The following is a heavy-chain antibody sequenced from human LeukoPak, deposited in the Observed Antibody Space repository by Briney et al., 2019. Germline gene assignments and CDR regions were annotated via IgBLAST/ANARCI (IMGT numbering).Heavy chain of an antibody. Sequence: PSETLSLTCAVYGGSFSGYYWSWIRQPPGKGLEWIGEINHSGSTNYNPSLKSRVTISVDTSKNQFSLKLSSVTAADTAVYYCARAVAGHFDCWGQGTLVTVSS. J-gene: IGHJ4*02. CDR2: INHSGST. CDR1: GGSFSGYY. D-gene: IGHD6-19*01. V-gene: IGHV4-34*01. CDR3: ARAVAGHFDC.